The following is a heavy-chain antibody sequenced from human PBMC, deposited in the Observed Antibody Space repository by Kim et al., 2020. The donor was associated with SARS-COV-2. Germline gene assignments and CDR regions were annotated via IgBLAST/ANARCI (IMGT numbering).Heavy chain of an antibody. J-gene: IGHJ3*02. CDR3: AKMMVRTTYDI. V-gene: IGHV3-23*01. CDR2: ITVSGDST. D-gene: IGHD3-10*01. Sequence: GGSLRLSCAASGFTFNNYAMTWVRQAPGKGLEWVSSITVSGDSTYYADSVKGRFTISRDNSKNTLYLQLNSLRAEDTAIYYCAKMMVRTTYDIWGLGILV. CDR1: GFTFNNYA.